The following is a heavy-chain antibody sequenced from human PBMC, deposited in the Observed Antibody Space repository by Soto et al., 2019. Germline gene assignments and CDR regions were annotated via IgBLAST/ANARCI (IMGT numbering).Heavy chain of an antibody. CDR2: INKDGSST. V-gene: IGHV3-74*01. Sequence: EVQLVESGGGLVQPGGSLRLSCAASGFTFSNSWMHWVRQVPGKGLVWVSHINKDGSSTTYAGSVKGRFTISRDNARSTLHLQTDSPRVDDPAVYYSARDRTAASADYWGPGSPASVSS. J-gene: IGHJ4*02. D-gene: IGHD6-13*01. CDR3: ARDRTAASADY. CDR1: GFTFSNSW.